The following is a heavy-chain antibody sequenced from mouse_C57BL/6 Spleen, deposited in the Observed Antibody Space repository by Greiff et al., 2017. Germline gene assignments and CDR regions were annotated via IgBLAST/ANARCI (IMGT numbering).Heavy chain of an antibody. CDR2: ISSGGDYI. J-gene: IGHJ3*01. CDR1: GFTFSSYA. Sequence: DVMLVESGEGLVKPGGSLKLSCAASGFTFSSYAMSWVRQTPEKRLEWVAYISSGGDYIYYADTVKGRFTISRDNARNTLYLQMSSLKSEDTAMYYGTRESDYYGSSYPFAYWGKGTLVTVSA. D-gene: IGHD1-1*01. CDR3: TRESDYYGSSYPFAY. V-gene: IGHV5-9-1*02.